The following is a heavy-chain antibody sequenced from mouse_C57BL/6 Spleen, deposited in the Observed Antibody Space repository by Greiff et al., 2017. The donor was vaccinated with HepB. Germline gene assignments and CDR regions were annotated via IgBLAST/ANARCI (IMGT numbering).Heavy chain of an antibody. CDR2: IDPETGGT. V-gene: IGHV1-15*01. CDR1: GYTFTDYE. Sequence: VQGVESGAELVRPGASVTLSCKASGYTFTDYEMHWVKQTPVHGLEWIGAIDPETGGTAYNQKFKGKAILTADKSSSTAYMELRSLTSEDSAVYYCDYGFDYWGQGTTLTVSS. J-gene: IGHJ2*01. CDR3: DYGFDY. D-gene: IGHD1-1*02.